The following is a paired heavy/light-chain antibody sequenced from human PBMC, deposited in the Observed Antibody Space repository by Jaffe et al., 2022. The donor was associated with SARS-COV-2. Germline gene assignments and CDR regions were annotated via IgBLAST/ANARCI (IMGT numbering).Heavy chain of an antibody. D-gene: IGHD6-13*01. J-gene: IGHJ4*02. CDR2: TTPDEGNK. V-gene: IGHV3-30*03. CDR3: AREGGSSGVAPWLDY. Sequence: QVQLVESGGGVVQPGRSLRLSCAASRFTFSSYIMHWVRQAPGKGLEWVAVTTPDEGNKIYADSVKGRFTVSRDNSKNTLYLQMNSLRLEDTAVYHCAREGGSSGVAPWLDYWGQGTQVTVSS. CDR1: RFTFSSYI.
Light chain of an antibody. CDR3: QQYSGYPIT. CDR1: QSVSSW. CDR2: TAS. Sequence: DIQMTQSPSTLSASVGDRVTITCRASQSVSSWLAWYQQKPGRAPKLLIYTASSLESGVPSRFSGSGSGTEFTLTISSLQPDDFATYYCQQYSGYPITFGQGTRLEIK. J-gene: IGKJ5*01. V-gene: IGKV1-5*03.